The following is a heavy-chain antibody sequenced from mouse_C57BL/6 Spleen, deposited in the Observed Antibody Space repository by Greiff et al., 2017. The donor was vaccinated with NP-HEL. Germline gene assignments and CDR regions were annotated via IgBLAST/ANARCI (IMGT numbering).Heavy chain of an antibody. V-gene: IGHV5-4*01. CDR1: GFTFSSYA. D-gene: IGHD2-1*01. J-gene: IGHJ3*01. Sequence: EVKVVESGGGLVKPGGSLKLSCAASGFTFSSYAMSWVRQTPEKRLEWVATISDGGSYTYYPDNVKGRFTISRDNAKNNLYLQMSHLKSEDTAMYYCARDRAYGNYEFAYWGQGTLVTVSA. CDR3: ARDRAYGNYEFAY. CDR2: ISDGGSYT.